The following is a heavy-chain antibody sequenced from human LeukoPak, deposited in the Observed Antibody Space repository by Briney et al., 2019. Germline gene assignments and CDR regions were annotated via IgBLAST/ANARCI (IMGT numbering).Heavy chain of an antibody. V-gene: IGHV1-69*05. J-gene: IGHJ3*02. CDR2: IIPIFGTA. CDR1: GGTFSSYA. Sequence: SVKVSCKAFGGTFSSYAISWVRQAPGQGLEWMGRIIPIFGTANYAQKFQGRVTITTDESTSTAYMELSSLRSEDTAVYYCARVRVVVTAIRGWAFDIWGQGTMVTVSS. D-gene: IGHD2-21*02. CDR3: ARVRVVVTAIRGWAFDI.